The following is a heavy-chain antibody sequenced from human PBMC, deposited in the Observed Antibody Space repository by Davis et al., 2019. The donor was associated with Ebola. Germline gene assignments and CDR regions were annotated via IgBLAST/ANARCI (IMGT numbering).Heavy chain of an antibody. CDR1: GNSFNTHW. Sequence: KVSCKDSGNSFNTHWIGWVRQMPGKGLEWMGIIYTGDSDTRYSPSFQGQVTISADKSITTAYLQWSSLKASDTGIYYCASLRRTITGMDDSFDIWGQGTMVTVSS. J-gene: IGHJ3*02. CDR2: IYTGDSDT. D-gene: IGHD7-27*01. CDR3: ASLRRTITGMDDSFDI. V-gene: IGHV5-51*01.